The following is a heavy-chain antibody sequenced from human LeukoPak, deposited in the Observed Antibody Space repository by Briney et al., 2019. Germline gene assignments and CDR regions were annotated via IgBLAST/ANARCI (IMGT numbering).Heavy chain of an antibody. CDR2: IIPIFGTA. CDR3: ARDNYAGANWFDP. CDR1: GGTFSSYA. D-gene: IGHD1-7*01. J-gene: IGHJ5*02. V-gene: IGHV1-69*05. Sequence: SVKVSCKASGGTFSSYAISWVRQAPGQGLEWMGGIIPIFGTANYAQKFQGRVTITTDESTSTAYMELSSLRSEDTAVYYCARDNYAGANWFDPWGQGALVTVSS.